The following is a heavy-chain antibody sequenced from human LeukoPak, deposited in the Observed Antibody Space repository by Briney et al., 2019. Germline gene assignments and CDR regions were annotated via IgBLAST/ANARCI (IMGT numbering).Heavy chain of an antibody. D-gene: IGHD2-8*02. CDR1: GFTFSSYW. V-gene: IGHV3-74*01. J-gene: IGHJ4*02. Sequence: GGSLRLSCAASGFTFSSYWMHWVRQAPGKGLVWVSRINSDGSTTYYADSVRGRITISRDNSRNTLYLQMNSLRAEDSALYFCAKGTLGSCSGAKCYEFDNWGQGTLVTVSS. CDR3: AKGTLGSCSGAKCYEFDN. CDR2: INSDGSTT.